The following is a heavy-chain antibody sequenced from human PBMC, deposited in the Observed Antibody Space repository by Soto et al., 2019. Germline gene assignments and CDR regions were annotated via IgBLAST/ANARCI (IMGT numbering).Heavy chain of an antibody. D-gene: IGHD3-10*01. J-gene: IGHJ4*02. CDR2: IIPILGIA. CDR1: GGTFSSYT. Sequence: QVQLVQSGAEVKKPGSSVKVSCKASGGTFSSYTISWVRQAPGQGLEWMGRIIPILGIANYAQKFQGRVTITEDHSTSTAVRAVGSLRSGDTAVYYCAGELAWGDGPGSFGYWGQGTLVSVSS. V-gene: IGHV1-69*08. CDR3: AGELAWGDGPGSFGY.